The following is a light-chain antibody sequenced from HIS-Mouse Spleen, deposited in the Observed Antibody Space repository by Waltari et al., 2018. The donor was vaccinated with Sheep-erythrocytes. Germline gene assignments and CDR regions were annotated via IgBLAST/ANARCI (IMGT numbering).Light chain of an antibody. Sequence: QSALTQPPSASGSPGQSVTISCTGTSSDVGGYNYVSWYQQHPGKAPKPMIYEVSNRPSGVPDRFSGSKSGNTASLTVSGLQAEDEADYYCSSYAGSNNYVFGTGTKVTVL. CDR3: SSYAGSNNYV. J-gene: IGLJ1*01. CDR1: SSDVGGYNY. V-gene: IGLV2-8*01. CDR2: EVS.